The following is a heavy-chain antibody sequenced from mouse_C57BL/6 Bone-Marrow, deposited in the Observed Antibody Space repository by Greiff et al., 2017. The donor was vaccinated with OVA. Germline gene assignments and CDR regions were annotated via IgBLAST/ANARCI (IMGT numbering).Heavy chain of an antibody. CDR2: IYPRSGNT. Sequence: VQLQQSGAELARPGASVKLSCKASGYTFTSYGISWVKQRTGQGLEWIGEIYPRSGNTHYNEKFKGKATLTADKSSSTAYMELRSLTSEDSAVYFCARDYYGSSYNYWGQGTTLTVSS. J-gene: IGHJ2*01. D-gene: IGHD1-1*01. CDR3: ARDYYGSSYNY. V-gene: IGHV1-81*01. CDR1: GYTFTSYG.